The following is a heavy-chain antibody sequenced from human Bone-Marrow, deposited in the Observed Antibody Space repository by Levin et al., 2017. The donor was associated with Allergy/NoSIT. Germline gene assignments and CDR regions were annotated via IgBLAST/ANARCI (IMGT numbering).Heavy chain of an antibody. Sequence: SETLSLTCTVSGDSISSGTTYWNWIRQPAGGGLEWIGRIFNSESTNYTPSLKSRVTMSVDTSKNQFSLKLTSVTAADTAVYYCARVARSRGRTGWYFDLWGRGTLVTVSS. CDR2: IFNSEST. V-gene: IGHV4-61*02. CDR3: ARVARSRGRTGWYFDL. D-gene: IGHD5-24*01. J-gene: IGHJ2*01. CDR1: GDSISSGTTY.